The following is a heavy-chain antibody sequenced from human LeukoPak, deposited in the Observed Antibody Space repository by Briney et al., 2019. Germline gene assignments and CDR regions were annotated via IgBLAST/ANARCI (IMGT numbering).Heavy chain of an antibody. V-gene: IGHV3-23*01. CDR1: GFTFSSYA. CDR2: ISGSGGST. CDR3: AKSRNDYGDPHDAFDI. Sequence: GGSLRLSXAASGFTFSSYAMSWVRQAPGKGLEWVSAISGSGGSTYYADSVKGRFTISRDNSKNTLYLQMNSLRAEDTAVYYCAKSRNDYGDPHDAFDIWGQGTMVTVSS. J-gene: IGHJ3*02. D-gene: IGHD4-17*01.